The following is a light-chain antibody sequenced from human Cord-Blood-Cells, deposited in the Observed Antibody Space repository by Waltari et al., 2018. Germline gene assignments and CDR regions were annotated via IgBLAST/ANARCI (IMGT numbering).Light chain of an antibody. CDR3: QSYDSSLSGFWV. Sequence: QSVLTQPPSVSGAPGQRVTISCTGSSSNIGAGYDVHWYQQLPGTAPKLLIYGHRNPPSGVPDRFAGSRSGPSASLAITGLQAEDEADYYCQSYDSSLSGFWVFGGGTKLTVL. CDR2: GHR. CDR1: SSNIGAGYD. J-gene: IGLJ3*02. V-gene: IGLV1-40*01.